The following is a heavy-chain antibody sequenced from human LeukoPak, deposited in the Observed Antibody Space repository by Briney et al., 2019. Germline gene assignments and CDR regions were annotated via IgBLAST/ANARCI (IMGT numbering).Heavy chain of an antibody. CDR3: AKAGRITGTYWYFDL. Sequence: GGSLRLSCAASGFTFSSYAMHWVRQAPGKGLEWVAVISYDGSNKYYADSVKGRFTISRDNSKNTLYLQMNSLRAEDTAVYYCAKAGRITGTYWYFDLWGRGTLVTVSS. D-gene: IGHD1-7*01. CDR2: ISYDGSNK. V-gene: IGHV3-30-3*01. CDR1: GFTFSSYA. J-gene: IGHJ2*01.